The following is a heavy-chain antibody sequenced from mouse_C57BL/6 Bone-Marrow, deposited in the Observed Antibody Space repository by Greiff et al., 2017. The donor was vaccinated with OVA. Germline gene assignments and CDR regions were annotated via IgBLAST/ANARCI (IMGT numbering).Heavy chain of an antibody. CDR2: IWSGGST. J-gene: IGHJ4*01. Sequence: QVQLQQSGPGLVQPSQSLSITCTVSGFSLTSYGVHWVRQSPGKGLEWLGVIWSGGSTDYNAAFISRLSISKDTSKSQVFFKMHSLQADDTAIYYCARNPLYYYGSSYYAMDYWGQGTSVTVSS. D-gene: IGHD1-1*01. CDR3: ARNPLYYYGSSYYAMDY. V-gene: IGHV2-2*01. CDR1: GFSLTSYG.